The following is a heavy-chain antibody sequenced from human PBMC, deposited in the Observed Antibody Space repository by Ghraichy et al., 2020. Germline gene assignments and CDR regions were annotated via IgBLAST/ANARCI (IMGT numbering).Heavy chain of an antibody. CDR3: ARDYYYESSAVAFDL. D-gene: IGHD3-22*01. CDR1: GFTFTNYA. CDR2: ISGSTTNV. Sequence: GGSLRLSCAASGFTFTNYAMTWVRQAPGKGLEWVSAISGSTTNVYYADSVKGRFTIFRDNSKNTLFLQMNSLRAEDTALYFCARDYYYESSAVAFDLWGHGTMVAVSS. J-gene: IGHJ3*01. V-gene: IGHV3-23*01.